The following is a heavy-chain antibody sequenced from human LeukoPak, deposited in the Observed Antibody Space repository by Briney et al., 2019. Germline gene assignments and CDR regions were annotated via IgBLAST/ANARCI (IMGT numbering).Heavy chain of an antibody. CDR2: ISSSGSTI. CDR3: ARDRQGFLDY. V-gene: IGHV3-48*03. J-gene: IGHJ4*02. D-gene: IGHD2-15*01. CDR1: GFTFSSYE. Sequence: GGSLRLSCAASGFTFSSYEMNWVRQAPGKGLKWVSYISSSGSTIYYADSVKGRFTISRDNAKNSLYLQMNSLRAEDTAVYYCARDRQGFLDYWGQGTLVTVSS.